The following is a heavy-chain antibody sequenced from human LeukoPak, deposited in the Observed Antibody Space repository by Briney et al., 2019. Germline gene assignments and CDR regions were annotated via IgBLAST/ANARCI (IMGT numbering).Heavy chain of an antibody. CDR1: GESISSSY. V-gene: IGHV4-59*08. D-gene: IGHD4-17*01. CDR3: ARRSQESRVTTAKNWFDP. Sequence: PSETLSLTCTLSGESISSSYWGCIRHPPGKGLEWIGYVYYTGSTNYNPSLKSRVTISVDTSKNQFSLKLSSVTAADTAVYYCARRSQESRVTTAKNWFDPWGQGTQVTVSS. J-gene: IGHJ5*02. CDR2: VYYTGST.